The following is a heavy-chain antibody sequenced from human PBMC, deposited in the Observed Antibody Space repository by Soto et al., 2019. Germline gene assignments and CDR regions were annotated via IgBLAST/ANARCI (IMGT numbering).Heavy chain of an antibody. CDR2: INPNSGNT. Sequence: QVQLVQSGAEVKKPGASVKVSCKASGYPFTKYDINWVRQATGQGLEWMGWINPNSGNTGYSQKFQGGVTMTRNTSISTAYMELSSLRFDDTAVYYCARSPPRVEKNNYAGGWFDPWGQGTLVTVSS. V-gene: IGHV1-8*01. CDR1: GYPFTKYD. D-gene: IGHD4-4*01. CDR3: ARSPPRVEKNNYAGGWFDP. J-gene: IGHJ5*02.